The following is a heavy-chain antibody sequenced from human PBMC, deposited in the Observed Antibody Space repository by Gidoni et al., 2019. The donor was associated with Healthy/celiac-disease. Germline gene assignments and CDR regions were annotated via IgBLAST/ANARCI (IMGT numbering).Heavy chain of an antibody. CDR2: ISGSGGTT. V-gene: IGHV3-23*01. J-gene: IGHJ3*02. CDR1: GLTFSSYA. CDR3: AKDRREGSSSDAFDI. D-gene: IGHD6-6*01. Sequence: EVQLLESGGGSVQRGGSLRLACAASGLTFSSYAMSWVRQAPGKGLEWVSAISGSGGTTYYADSVKGRFTISRDNSKNTLYLQMNSLRAEDTAVYYCAKDRREGSSSDAFDIWCQGTMVTVSS.